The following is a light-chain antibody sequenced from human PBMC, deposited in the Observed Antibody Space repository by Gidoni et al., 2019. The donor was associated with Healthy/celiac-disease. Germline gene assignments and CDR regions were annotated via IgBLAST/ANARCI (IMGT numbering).Light chain of an antibody. Sequence: DIQMTPSPSSVSASVGDRVTITCRASPGISSWLAWYQQKPGKAPKLLLHAASSLQSGVPSRFSGSGSGTDFTLTISSLQPEDFATYYCPQANSFPPLTFGGGTKVEIK. CDR2: AAS. CDR1: PGISSW. J-gene: IGKJ4*01. V-gene: IGKV1-12*01. CDR3: PQANSFPPLT.